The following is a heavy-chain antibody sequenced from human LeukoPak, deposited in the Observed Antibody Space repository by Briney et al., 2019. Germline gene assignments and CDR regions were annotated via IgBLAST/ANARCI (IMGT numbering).Heavy chain of an antibody. CDR1: GGTFSSYA. V-gene: IGHV1-69*05. CDR2: IIPIFGTA. D-gene: IGHD2-15*01. Sequence: SVKVSCKASGGTFSSYAISWVRQAPGQGLEWMGGIIPIFGTANYAQKFQGRVTITTDESTSTVYMELSSLRSEDTAVYYCATARGGYCSGGSCYGDFYFDYWGQGTLVTVSS. CDR3: ATARGGYCSGGSCYGDFYFDY. J-gene: IGHJ4*02.